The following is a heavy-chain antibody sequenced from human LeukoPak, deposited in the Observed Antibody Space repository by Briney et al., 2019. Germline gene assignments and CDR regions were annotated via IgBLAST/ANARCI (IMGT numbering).Heavy chain of an antibody. Sequence: PGGSLRLSCAASGFTFSSYEMNWVRQAPGKGLEWVSYISSSGSTIYYADSVKGRFTISRDNAKNSLYLEMTSLRAEDTAVYYCATYFYDIGGHLHYMDVWGKGTTVTVSS. CDR1: GFTFSSYE. V-gene: IGHV3-48*03. J-gene: IGHJ6*03. D-gene: IGHD3-22*01. CDR3: ATYFYDIGGHLHYMDV. CDR2: ISSSGSTI.